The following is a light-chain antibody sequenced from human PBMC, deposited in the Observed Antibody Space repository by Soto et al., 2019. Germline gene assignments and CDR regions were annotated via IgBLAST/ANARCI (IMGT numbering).Light chain of an antibody. J-gene: IGKJ5*01. CDR1: QSVSSY. Sequence: EIVLTQSPANLSLSPGERATLSCRASQSVSSYLAWYQQKPGQAPRLLIYDASNRATGIPARFSGSGSGTDFTLTISSLENEDFAVYYCQQRSNWTLTFGQGTRLEIK. CDR3: QQRSNWTLT. V-gene: IGKV3-11*01. CDR2: DAS.